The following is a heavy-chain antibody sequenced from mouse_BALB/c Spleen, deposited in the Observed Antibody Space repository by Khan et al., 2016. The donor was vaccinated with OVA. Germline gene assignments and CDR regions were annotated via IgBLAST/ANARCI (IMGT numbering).Heavy chain of an antibody. Sequence: VQLQESGPGLVAPSQSLSITCTISGFSLTNYGVHWVRQPPGKGLEWLVVIWSDGSTTYNSALNSRLTISKDNSKSQVFLKMNRLQTDDTAMYFCARQPYYHYNIMDYWGQGTSVTVSS. CDR2: IWSDGST. J-gene: IGHJ4*01. V-gene: IGHV2-6-1*01. CDR1: GFSLTNYG. CDR3: ARQPYYHYNIMDY. D-gene: IGHD2-10*01.